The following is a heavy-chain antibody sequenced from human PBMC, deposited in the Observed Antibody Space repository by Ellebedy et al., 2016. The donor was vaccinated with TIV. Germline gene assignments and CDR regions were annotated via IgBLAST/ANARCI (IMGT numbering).Heavy chain of an antibody. D-gene: IGHD1-26*01. Sequence: ASVKVSXXASGYTFTNFGITWVRQAPGQGLEWMGWISTSNGDTKYAPSLQGRVTMTTDTSTSTAYMELRSLRSDDTAVYYCARTKGEGGSYPGSVYWGQGTLVTVSS. V-gene: IGHV1-18*01. CDR3: ARTKGEGGSYPGSVY. CDR1: GYTFTNFG. J-gene: IGHJ4*02. CDR2: ISTSNGDT.